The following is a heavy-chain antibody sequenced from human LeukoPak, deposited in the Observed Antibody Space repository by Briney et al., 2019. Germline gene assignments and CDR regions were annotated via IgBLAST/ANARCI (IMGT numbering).Heavy chain of an antibody. CDR3: AKDLKWSSTSAQGNTPDY. CDR2: IWYDGNRE. J-gene: IGHJ4*02. D-gene: IGHD2-2*01. CDR1: GLLFNSYG. Sequence: PGKSLRLSCEPSGLLFNSYGMHGVRQAPGKGREWLAFIWYDGNREFYDDSVKGRFTTSRGNSKNTLYLQMNSLRAEDTAVYYCAKDLKWSSTSAQGNTPDYWGQGTLVTVSS. V-gene: IGHV3-33*06.